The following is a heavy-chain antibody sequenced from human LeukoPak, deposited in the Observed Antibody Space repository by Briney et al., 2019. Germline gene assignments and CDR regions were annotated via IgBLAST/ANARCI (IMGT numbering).Heavy chain of an antibody. V-gene: IGHV1-18*04. CDR1: GYTFTSYG. Sequence: ASVKVSCKASGYTFTSYGIIWVRQAPGQGLEWMGWLSAYNGNTNYAQKLQGRVTMTTDTSTSTAYMELRSLRSDDTAVYYCARGRILWFGELFPFDYWGQGTLVTVSS. J-gene: IGHJ4*02. CDR2: LSAYNGNT. D-gene: IGHD3-10*01. CDR3: ARGRILWFGELFPFDY.